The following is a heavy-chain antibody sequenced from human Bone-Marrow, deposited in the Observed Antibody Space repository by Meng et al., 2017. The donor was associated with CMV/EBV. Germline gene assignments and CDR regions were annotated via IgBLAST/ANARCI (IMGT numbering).Heavy chain of an antibody. CDR3: AKDYCSSTSCSSFQH. V-gene: IGHV3-30*02. D-gene: IGHD2-2*01. CDR2: IRYDGSNK. J-gene: IGHJ1*01. Sequence: GESLKISCAASGFTFSSYAMHWVRQAPGKGLEWVAFIRYDGSNKYYADSVKGRFTNSRDNSKNTLYLQMNSLRAEDTAVYYCAKDYCSSTSCSSFQHWGQGTLVTASS. CDR1: GFTFSSYA.